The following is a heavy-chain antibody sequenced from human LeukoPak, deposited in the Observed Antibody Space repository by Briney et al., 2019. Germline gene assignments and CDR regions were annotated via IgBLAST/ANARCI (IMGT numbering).Heavy chain of an antibody. J-gene: IGHJ4*02. Sequence: GGSLRLSCAASGTTFEDYAMHWVRQAPGKGLGWVSFISGDGGTTYYPDSVKGRFTISRDNSRTSLYLQMNSLRTEDTALYFCAKDQGASGWGAFDSWGQGTLVTVSS. D-gene: IGHD6-19*01. CDR2: ISGDGGTT. V-gene: IGHV3-43*02. CDR3: AKDQGASGWGAFDS. CDR1: GTTFEDYA.